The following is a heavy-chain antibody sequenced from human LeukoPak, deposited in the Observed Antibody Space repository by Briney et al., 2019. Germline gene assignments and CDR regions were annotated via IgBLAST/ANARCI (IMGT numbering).Heavy chain of an antibody. CDR2: IYPGDSDT. CDR3: ARPYYYGSGSSYFQH. CDR1: GYIFTSYW. Sequence: GESLKISCKGSGYIFTSYWIGWVRQMPGKGLEWMGIIYPGDSDTRYSPSFQGQVTISADKSISTAYLQWSSLKASDTAMYYCARPYYYGSGSSYFQHWGQGTLVTVSS. J-gene: IGHJ1*01. D-gene: IGHD3-10*01. V-gene: IGHV5-51*01.